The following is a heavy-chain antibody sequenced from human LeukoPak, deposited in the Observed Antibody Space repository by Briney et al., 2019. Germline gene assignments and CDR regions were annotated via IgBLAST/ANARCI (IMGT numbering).Heavy chain of an antibody. CDR3: ARDAPPFDY. V-gene: IGHV3-74*01. Sequence: ETLSLTCAVYGGSFSGYYWSWVRQAPGKGLVWVSRIKFDGRSTTYADSVKGRFTISRDNAKNTLFLQMNSLRVEDTAVYYCARDAPPFDYWGQGTLVTVSS. CDR1: GGSFSGYY. CDR2: IKFDGRST. J-gene: IGHJ4*02.